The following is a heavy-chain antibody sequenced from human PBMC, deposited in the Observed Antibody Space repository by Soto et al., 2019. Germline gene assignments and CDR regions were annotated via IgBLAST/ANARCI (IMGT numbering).Heavy chain of an antibody. V-gene: IGHV3-21*01. CDR3: ARDAYYYDFWSGYDKGVYYYYGMDV. D-gene: IGHD3-3*01. Sequence: GGSLRLSCAASGFTFSSYSMNWVRQAPGKGLEWVSSISSSSSYIYYADSVKGRFTISRDNAKNSLYLQMNSLRAEDTAVYCCARDAYYYDFWSGYDKGVYYYYGMDVWGQGTMVTVSS. CDR1: GFTFSSYS. CDR2: ISSSSSYI. J-gene: IGHJ6*02.